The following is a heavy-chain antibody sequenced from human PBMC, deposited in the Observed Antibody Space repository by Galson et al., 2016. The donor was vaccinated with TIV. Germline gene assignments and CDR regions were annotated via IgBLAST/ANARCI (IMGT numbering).Heavy chain of an antibody. CDR1: GLPFSSYN. V-gene: IGHV3-21*04. CDR3: AKGPGSYPYHYYGVDV. Sequence: SLRLSCAASGLPFSSYNMNWVRQAPGKGLEWVSSISASSSFIYYADSVKGRFTISRDNAKNSLYLQMNSLRAEDRAVYYCAKGPGSYPYHYYGVDVWGQGTTVTV. J-gene: IGHJ6*02. CDR2: ISASSSFI. D-gene: IGHD3-16*02.